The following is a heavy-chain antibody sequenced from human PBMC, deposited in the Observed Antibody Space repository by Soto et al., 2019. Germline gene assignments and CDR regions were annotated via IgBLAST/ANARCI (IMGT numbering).Heavy chain of an antibody. CDR2: IYYTGDT. V-gene: IGHV4-39*07. CDR3: ARVALAIAAAGTGFDY. D-gene: IGHD6-13*01. CDR1: GDSMTSGGYY. J-gene: IGHJ4*02. Sequence: SETLSLTCSVSGDSMTSGGYYWSWVRHHPGKGLEWVGSIYYTGDTYFNPSLKSRVTISVDKSKNQFSLKLSSVTAADTAVYYCARVALAIAAAGTGFDYWGQGTLVTVSS.